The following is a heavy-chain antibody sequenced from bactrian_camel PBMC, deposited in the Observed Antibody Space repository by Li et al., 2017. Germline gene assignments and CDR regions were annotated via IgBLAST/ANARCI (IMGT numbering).Heavy chain of an antibody. J-gene: IGHJ4*01. CDR1: GYTHC. D-gene: IGHD3*01. CDR2: IGGDGRP. Sequence: QVQLVESGGGSVQPGGSLTLSCEVSGYTHCLGWFRQRPGREREGVAAIGGDGRPDYAHFVEGRFIISQDSASKTVVLKMNSLKPEDTAIYYCAAAKGLPDLLRGGYLSARSYNYWGRGTQVTVS. V-gene: IGHV3S53*01. CDR3: AAAKGLPDLLRGGYLSARSYNY.